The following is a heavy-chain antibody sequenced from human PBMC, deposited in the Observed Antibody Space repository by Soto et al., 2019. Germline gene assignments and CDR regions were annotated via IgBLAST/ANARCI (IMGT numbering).Heavy chain of an antibody. J-gene: IGHJ4*02. D-gene: IGHD5-12*01. V-gene: IGHV1-24*01. Sequence: APVKVSCQFSGYTLTELSMHWVRQAPGKGLEWMGGFDPEDGETIYAQKFQGRVTMTEDTSTDTAYMELSSLRSEDTAVYYCATEATDGYDFDAWGKGTLVT. CDR3: ATEATDGYDFDA. CDR1: GYTLTELS. CDR2: FDPEDGET.